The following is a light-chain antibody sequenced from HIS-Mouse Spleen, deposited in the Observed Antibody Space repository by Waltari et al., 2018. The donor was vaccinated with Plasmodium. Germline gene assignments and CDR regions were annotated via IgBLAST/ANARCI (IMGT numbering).Light chain of an antibody. J-gene: IGLJ2*01. Sequence: QSALTQPPSASGSPGQSVPISCTGTRSAVGCYNYVSWYQQHPRKAPKLTIYEVSKRPSGVPDRFSGSKSGNTASLTVSGLQAEDEADYYCSSYAGSNNLVFGGGTKLTVL. V-gene: IGLV2-8*01. CDR2: EVS. CDR1: RSAVGCYNY. CDR3: SSYAGSNNLV.